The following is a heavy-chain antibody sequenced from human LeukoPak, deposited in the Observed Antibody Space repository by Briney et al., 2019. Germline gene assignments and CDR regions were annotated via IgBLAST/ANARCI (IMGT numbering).Heavy chain of an antibody. V-gene: IGHV3-11*04. D-gene: IGHD2-2*01. CDR3: AREHGYADY. Sequence: PGGSLRLSCAASGFTFSDSYMTWIRQAPGKGLEWVAFIDKSGGTTYYADSVKGRFTISRDNAKSSLYLEMNSLRAEDTAVYYCAREHGYADYWGQGTLVTVSS. CDR2: IDKSGGTT. CDR1: GFTFSDSY. J-gene: IGHJ4*02.